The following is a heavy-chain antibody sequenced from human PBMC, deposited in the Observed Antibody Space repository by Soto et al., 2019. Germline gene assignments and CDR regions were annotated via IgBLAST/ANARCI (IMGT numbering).Heavy chain of an antibody. CDR2: IGPDGSNI. J-gene: IGHJ4*02. V-gene: IGHV3-74*01. CDR3: VRDNNWSFDY. D-gene: IGHD1-1*01. CDR1: GSIFSSHW. Sequence: GGSLRLSCPASGSIFSSHWMHGVRQAPGKGLVGVSHIGPDGSNIWEADSVQGRFTISRDNARNRLYLQMNSLRDEDTAIYYCVRDNNWSFDYWGQGILVTVSS.